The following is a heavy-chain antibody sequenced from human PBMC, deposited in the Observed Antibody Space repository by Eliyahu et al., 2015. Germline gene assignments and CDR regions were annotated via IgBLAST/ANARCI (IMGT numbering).Heavy chain of an antibody. CDR1: GFTFSSYA. CDR3: ARRLGSSSWYLAGMDV. Sequence: QVQLVESGGGVVQPGRSLRLSCAASGFTFSSYAMHWVRQAPGKGLEWVAVISYDGSNKYYADSVKGRFTISRDNSKNTLYLQMNSLRAEDTAVYFCARRLGSSSWYLAGMDVWGQGTTVTVSS. D-gene: IGHD6-13*01. V-gene: IGHV3-30-3*01. J-gene: IGHJ6*02. CDR2: ISYDGSNK.